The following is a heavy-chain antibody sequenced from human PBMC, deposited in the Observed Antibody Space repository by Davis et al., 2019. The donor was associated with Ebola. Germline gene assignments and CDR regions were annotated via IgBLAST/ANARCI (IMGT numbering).Heavy chain of an antibody. D-gene: IGHD6-6*01. V-gene: IGHV3-11*01. J-gene: IGHJ3*02. CDR1: GFTFSDYY. Sequence: GESLKISCAASGFTFSDYYMSWIRQAPGKGLEWVSYISSSGSTIYYADSVKGRFTILRDNAKNSLYLQMNSLRAEDTAVYYCARGPVRPHAFDIWGQGTMVTVSS. CDR3: ARGPVRPHAFDI. CDR2: ISSSGSTI.